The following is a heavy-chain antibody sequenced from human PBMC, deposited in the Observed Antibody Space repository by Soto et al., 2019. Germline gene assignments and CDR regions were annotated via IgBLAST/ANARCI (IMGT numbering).Heavy chain of an antibody. Sequence: SETLSLTCAVSGGSVSSNSYSWGWIRQSPGKGLEWIATIYSTENTYYHPSLQRRVTISVDTSKNQFSLKLSSVTAADTAVYYCVRNVAGATVPYYFDFWGQGIVVTVSS. CDR3: VRNVAGATVPYYFDF. V-gene: IGHV4-39*01. J-gene: IGHJ4*02. CDR1: GGSVSSNSYS. D-gene: IGHD1-26*01. CDR2: IYSTENT.